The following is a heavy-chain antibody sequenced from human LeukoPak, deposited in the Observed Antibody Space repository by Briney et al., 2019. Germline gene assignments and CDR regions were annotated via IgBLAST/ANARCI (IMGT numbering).Heavy chain of an antibody. CDR1: GFTFSSYA. V-gene: IGHV3-30-3*01. CDR3: ASTEKGIVGAEIDY. J-gene: IGHJ4*02. Sequence: GGTLRFSCAASGFTFSSYALYWVGQAPGKGLEGVAVISYDGSNKYYADSVKGRFTISRDNSKNTLYLQMNSLRAEDTAVYYCASTEKGIVGAEIDYWGQGTLVTVSS. CDR2: ISYDGSNK. D-gene: IGHD1-26*01.